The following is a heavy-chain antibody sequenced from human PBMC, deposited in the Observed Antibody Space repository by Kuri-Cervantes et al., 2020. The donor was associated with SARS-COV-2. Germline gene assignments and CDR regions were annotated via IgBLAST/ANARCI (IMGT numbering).Heavy chain of an antibody. CDR3: ARGTVGAPGGGMDV. J-gene: IGHJ6*02. V-gene: IGHV4-4*07. CDR2: IYTSGST. D-gene: IGHD1-26*01. Sequence: ESLKISCTVSGGSISTYYWSWIRQPAGKGLEWIGRIYTSGSTNYNPSLKSRVTISVDTSKNQFSLKLSSVTAADTAVYYCARGTVGAPGGGMDVWGQGTTVTVSS. CDR1: GGSISTYY.